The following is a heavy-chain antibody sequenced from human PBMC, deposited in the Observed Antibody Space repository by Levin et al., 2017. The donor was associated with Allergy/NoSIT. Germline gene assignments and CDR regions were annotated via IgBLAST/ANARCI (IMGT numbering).Heavy chain of an antibody. J-gene: IGHJ6*02. CDR3: ARDILPLGYCSSTSCSLGYYYGMDV. D-gene: IGHD2-2*01. V-gene: IGHV1-69*06. Sequence: SVKVSCKASGGTFSSYAISWVRQAPGQGLEWMGGIIPIFGTANYAQKFQGRVTITADKSTSTAYMELSSLRSEDTAVYYCARDILPLGYCSSTSCSLGYYYGMDVWGQGTTVTVSS. CDR1: GGTFSSYA. CDR2: IIPIFGTA.